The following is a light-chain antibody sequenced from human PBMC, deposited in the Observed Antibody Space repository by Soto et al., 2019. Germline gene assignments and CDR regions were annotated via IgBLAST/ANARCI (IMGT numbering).Light chain of an antibody. CDR3: QQYSNWPPLYT. CDR1: QSVSSN. CDR2: GAS. J-gene: IGKJ2*01. V-gene: IGKV3-15*01. Sequence: EIVMTQSPATLSVSPGERATLSCRASQSVSSNLAWYQQKPGQAPRLLIYGASTRATGIPARFSGSGSGTEFTLTISSLQSEDFAVYYCQQYSNWPPLYTFGQGTKVDIK.